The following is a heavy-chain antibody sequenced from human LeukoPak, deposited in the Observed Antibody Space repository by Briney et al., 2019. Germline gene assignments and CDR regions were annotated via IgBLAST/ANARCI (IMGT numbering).Heavy chain of an antibody. CDR3: ARGCGGDCSSVFYI. D-gene: IGHD2-21*02. CDR1: AGTSSSYD. Sequence: GSSVMVSSRTSAGTSSSYDISCVRRPPRQGGEWMGRIIPTFGTANYAQKFQGRVTITTDESTSTTYMELSSLRSADTAVYYCARGCGGDCSSVFYIWGRGTMVTVSS. J-gene: IGHJ3*02. CDR2: IIPTFGTA. V-gene: IGHV1-69*05.